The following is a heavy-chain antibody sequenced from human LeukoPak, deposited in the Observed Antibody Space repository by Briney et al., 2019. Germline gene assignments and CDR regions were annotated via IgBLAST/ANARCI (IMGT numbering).Heavy chain of an antibody. Sequence: SQTLSLTCTVSGGSISSGGYYWSWIRQHPGKGLEWIGYIYYSGSTYYNPSLKSRVTISVDTSKNQFSLKLSSVTAADTAVYYCASKTYYDILTGYYLYYFDYWGQGTLVTVSS. V-gene: IGHV4-31*03. D-gene: IGHD3-9*01. CDR2: IYYSGST. CDR3: ASKTYYDILTGYYLYYFDY. CDR1: GGSISSGGYY. J-gene: IGHJ4*02.